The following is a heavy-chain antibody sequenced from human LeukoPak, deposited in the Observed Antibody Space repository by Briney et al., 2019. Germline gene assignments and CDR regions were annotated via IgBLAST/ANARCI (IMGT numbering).Heavy chain of an antibody. CDR3: AKDFFPTAAILYYYYGMDV. CDR2: ISGDGGST. V-gene: IGHV3-43*02. CDR1: GFTFDDYA. J-gene: IGHJ6*02. Sequence: GGSLRLSCAASGFTFDDYAMHWVRQAPGKGLEWVSLISGDGGSTYYADSVKGRFTISRDNSKNSLYLQMNSLRTEDTALYYCAKDFFPTAAILYYYYGMDVWGQGTTVTVSS. D-gene: IGHD2-2*01.